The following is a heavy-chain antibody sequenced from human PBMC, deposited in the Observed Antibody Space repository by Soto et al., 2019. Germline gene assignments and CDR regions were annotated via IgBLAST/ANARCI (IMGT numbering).Heavy chain of an antibody. CDR1: GASISSYY. V-gene: IGHV4-59*01. CDR2: VYYSGST. J-gene: IGHJ4*02. CDR3: ASAWGYYFDY. Sequence: PSETLSLTCTVSGASISSYYWSWIRQPPGKGLEWIGYVYYSGSTNYNPSLKSRVTISVDTSKNQFSLKLSSVTAADTAVYYCASAWGYYFDYWGQGTLVTVSP. D-gene: IGHD3-16*01.